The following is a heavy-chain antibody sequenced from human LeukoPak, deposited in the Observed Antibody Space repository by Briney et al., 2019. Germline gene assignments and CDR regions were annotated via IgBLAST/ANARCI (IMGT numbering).Heavy chain of an antibody. V-gene: IGHV3-21*01. CDR1: GFTFSSYN. CDR2: ISSSSSYI. Sequence: PGGSLRLSCAASGFTFSSYNMNWVRQAPGKGLEWVSSISSSSSYIYYADSVKGRFTISRDNAKNSLYLQMNSLRAEDTAVYYCARDLGHTFVDPWGQGTLVTVSS. J-gene: IGHJ5*02. CDR3: ARDLGHTFVDP. D-gene: IGHD3-16*01.